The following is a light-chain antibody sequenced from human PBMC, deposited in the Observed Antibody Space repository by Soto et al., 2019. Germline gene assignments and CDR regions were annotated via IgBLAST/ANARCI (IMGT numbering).Light chain of an antibody. CDR2: QDT. CDR1: KLGDKY. Sequence: SYELTQPPSVSVSPGQTASLTCSGDKLGDKYACWYQQKPRQSPVLVIYQDTKRPSGIPERFSGSNSGNTATLTISGTQAMDEDDYYCQAWDTTVVFGGGTKVTVL. V-gene: IGLV3-1*01. CDR3: QAWDTTVV. J-gene: IGLJ2*01.